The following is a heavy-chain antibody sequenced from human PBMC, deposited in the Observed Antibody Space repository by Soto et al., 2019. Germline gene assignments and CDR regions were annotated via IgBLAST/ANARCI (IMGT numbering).Heavy chain of an antibody. J-gene: IGHJ6*03. CDR3: ARRVGYCTSTKCYRRGYSRYDWDYYYYMDV. D-gene: IGHD5-12*01. Sequence: GGSLRLSCAASGFTFDSYWMNWVRQAPGKGLEWVANIKQDGSEKHYVDSVKGRFTISRDNAKNSLHLQMNSLRGEDTAVYYCARRVGYCTSTKCYRRGYSRYDWDYYYYMDVWGKGTTVTVSS. CDR2: IKQDGSEK. CDR1: GFTFDSYW. V-gene: IGHV3-7*01.